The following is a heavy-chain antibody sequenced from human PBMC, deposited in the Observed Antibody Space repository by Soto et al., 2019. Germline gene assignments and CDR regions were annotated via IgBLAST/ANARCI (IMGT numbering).Heavy chain of an antibody. CDR1: GGSISSYY. CDR2: IYYSGST. Sequence: SETLSLTCTVSGGSISSYYWSWIRQPPGKGLEWIGYIYYSGSTNYNPSLKSRVTISVDTSKNQFSLKLSSVTAADTAVYYCAREEYSSSSFWFDPWGQGTLVTVSS. J-gene: IGHJ5*02. V-gene: IGHV4-59*01. CDR3: AREEYSSSSFWFDP. D-gene: IGHD6-6*01.